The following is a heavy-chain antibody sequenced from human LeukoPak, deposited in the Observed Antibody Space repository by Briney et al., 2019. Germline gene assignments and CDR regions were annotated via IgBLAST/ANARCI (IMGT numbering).Heavy chain of an antibody. D-gene: IGHD3-3*01. CDR3: AKGIVRYYDFWSGKPYYYGMDF. CDR1: GFTFSSYA. V-gene: IGHV3-23*01. J-gene: IGHJ6*02. Sequence: PGGSLRLSCAASGFTFSSYAMSWVRQAPGKGLEWVSAISGSGGSTYYADSVKGRFTISRDNSNHTLYLQMNGLRAEDTAVYYCAKGIVRYYDFWSGKPYYYGMDFWGQGTTVTVSS. CDR2: ISGSGGST.